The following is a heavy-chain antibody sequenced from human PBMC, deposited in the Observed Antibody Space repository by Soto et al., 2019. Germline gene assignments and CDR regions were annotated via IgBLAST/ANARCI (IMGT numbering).Heavy chain of an antibody. CDR3: TRGGGGGLFEH. CDR2: ISPKSTYR. D-gene: IGHD2-21*01. Sequence: GXLRRSCAPSGFPVSDYYMSWIRQAPGKGLEWLSHISPKSTYRNYADSVKGRFTISRDNTKSSLFLQMNSLGVEDTAAYYCTRGGGGGLFEHWGQGVLVSVSS. J-gene: IGHJ4*02. V-gene: IGHV3-11*06. CDR1: GFPVSDYY.